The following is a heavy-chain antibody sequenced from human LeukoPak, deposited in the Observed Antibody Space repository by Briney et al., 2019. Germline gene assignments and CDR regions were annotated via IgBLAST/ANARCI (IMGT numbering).Heavy chain of an antibody. CDR1: GGSISSYY. CDR2: IYYSGST. D-gene: IGHD6-13*01. Sequence: SETLSLTCTVSGGSISSYYWSWIRQPPGKGLECIGYIYYSGSTNYNPSLKSRVTISVDTSKNQFSLKLSSVTAADTAVYYCARSWAAAGKGWFDSWGQGTLVTVSS. J-gene: IGHJ5*01. CDR3: ARSWAAAGKGWFDS. V-gene: IGHV4-59*01.